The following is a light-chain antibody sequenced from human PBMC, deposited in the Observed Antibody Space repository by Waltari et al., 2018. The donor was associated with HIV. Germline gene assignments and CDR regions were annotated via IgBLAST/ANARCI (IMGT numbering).Light chain of an antibody. CDR3: QQSYSTPFS. CDR2: VTS. J-gene: IGKJ5*01. Sequence: IQMTQSPSSLSASVGDRVTITCRASYNVRSYLNWYQQKPGEAPKRLIYVTSTLQSGVPSRFSGSGSGTDFGLTISSLQPEDFGTYYCQQSYSTPFSFGQGTRLEIK. V-gene: IGKV1-39*01. CDR1: YNVRSY.